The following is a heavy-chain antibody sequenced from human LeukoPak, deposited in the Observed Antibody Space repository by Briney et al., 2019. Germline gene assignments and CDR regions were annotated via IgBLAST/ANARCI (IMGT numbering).Heavy chain of an antibody. CDR1: GFTFTNYG. Sequence: GRSLRLSCAASGFTFTNYGMHWVRQAPGKGLEWVAVIWNDGSSKYYADSVKGRFTISRYSSKNTLYLQMNSLRAEDTAVYFCAKPTSGSGSFLIDFWGQGTLVTVSS. CDR2: IWNDGSSK. J-gene: IGHJ4*02. CDR3: AKPTSGSGSFLIDF. V-gene: IGHV3-33*06. D-gene: IGHD1-26*01.